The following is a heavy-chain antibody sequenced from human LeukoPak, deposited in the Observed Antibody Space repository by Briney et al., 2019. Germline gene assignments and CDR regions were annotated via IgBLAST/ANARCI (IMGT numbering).Heavy chain of an antibody. J-gene: IGHJ4*02. CDR3: ARDRYDFGSGQDY. V-gene: IGHV3-7*01. D-gene: IGHD3-3*01. CDR2: IKQDGSEK. CDR1: GFTFSSYW. Sequence: GGSLRLSCAASGFTFSSYWMSWVRQAPGKGLXXXANIKQDGSEKYYVDSVKGRLIISRGNAKNSLYLQMNSLRAEDTAVYYCARDRYDFGSGQDYWGQGTLVTVSS.